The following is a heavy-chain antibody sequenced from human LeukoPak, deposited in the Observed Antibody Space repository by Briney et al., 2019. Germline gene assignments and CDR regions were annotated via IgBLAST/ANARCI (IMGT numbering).Heavy chain of an antibody. CDR3: ARHSRLDKSSLSWADY. V-gene: IGHV4-59*08. Sequence: PSETLSLTCTVSGGSISSYYWSWIRQPPGKGLEWIGYIYYSGSTNYNPSLKSRVAISVDTSKNQFSLKLSSVTAADTAVYYCARHSRLDKSSLSWADYWGQGTLVTVSS. CDR2: IYYSGST. D-gene: IGHD2-2*03. J-gene: IGHJ4*02. CDR1: GGSISSYY.